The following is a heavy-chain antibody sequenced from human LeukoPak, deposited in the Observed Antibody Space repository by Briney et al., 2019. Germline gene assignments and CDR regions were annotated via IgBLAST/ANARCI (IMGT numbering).Heavy chain of an antibody. CDR2: ISSSSSYI. Sequence: GGSLRLSCAASGLTFSSYSMNWVRQAPGKGLEWVSSISSSSSYIYYADSVKGRFTISRDNAKNSLYLQMNSLRAEDTAVYYCARDGGLRFLEWLLSWGQGTLVTVSS. D-gene: IGHD3-3*01. V-gene: IGHV3-21*01. CDR1: GLTFSSYS. CDR3: ARDGGLRFLEWLLS. J-gene: IGHJ5*02.